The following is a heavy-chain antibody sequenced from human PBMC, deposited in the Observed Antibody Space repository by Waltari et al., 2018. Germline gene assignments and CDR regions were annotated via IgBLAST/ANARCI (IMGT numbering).Heavy chain of an antibody. CDR3: ARGAARAPPDGRFDP. J-gene: IGHJ5*02. CDR2: IYTSGST. V-gene: IGHV4-4*07. D-gene: IGHD6-25*01. Sequence: QVQLQESGPGLVKPSETLSLTCTVSGGSISSYYWSWIRQPAGKGLEWIGCIYTSGSTNYNPSLKSRVTISVDKSKNQFSLKLSSVTAADTAVYYCARGAARAPPDGRFDPWGQGTLVTVSS. CDR1: GGSISSYY.